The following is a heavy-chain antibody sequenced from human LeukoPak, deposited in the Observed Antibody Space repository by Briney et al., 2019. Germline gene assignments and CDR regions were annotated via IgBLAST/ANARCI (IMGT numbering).Heavy chain of an antibody. CDR2: ISSSSSTI. J-gene: IGHJ6*03. V-gene: IGHV3-48*01. CDR3: ASSGYYPPYYYYYYMDV. CDR1: GLTVSSYS. D-gene: IGHD3-3*01. Sequence: GGSLRLSCAASGLTVSSYSMNWVRQAPGKGLEWVSYISSSSSTIYYADSVKGRFTISRDNAKNSLYLQMNSLRAEDTAVYYCASSGYYPPYYYYYYMDVWGKGTTVTVSS.